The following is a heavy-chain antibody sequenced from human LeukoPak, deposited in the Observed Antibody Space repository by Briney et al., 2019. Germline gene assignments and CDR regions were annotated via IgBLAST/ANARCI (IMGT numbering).Heavy chain of an antibody. D-gene: IGHD3-10*01. V-gene: IGHV4-59*11. CDR1: GRFIRPQY. J-gene: IGHJ5*02. Sequence: SETLSLTCTVSGRFIRPQYWSWIRQAPRKGLEWIGYVYHSGRTNVGPSLKSRATILVDRSKNQFSLKLTSVTAADTALYYCAKMGGHFLDRSYLEPNLFGHWGQGIQVTVSS. CDR2: VYHSGRT. CDR3: AKMGGHFLDRSYLEPNLFGH.